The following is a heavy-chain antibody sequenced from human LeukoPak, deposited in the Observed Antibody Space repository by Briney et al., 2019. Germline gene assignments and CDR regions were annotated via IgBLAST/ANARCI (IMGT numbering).Heavy chain of an antibody. Sequence: GGSLRLSCTASGFTFSSHVMSWVRQAPGKGLEWVSSLTGGGDTTYYADSVKGRFTISRDNSKNTLYVQMNSLRAEDTAVYYCARDWYTSGSLDYWGQGTLVTVSS. D-gene: IGHD1-26*01. CDR3: ARDWYTSGSLDY. J-gene: IGHJ4*02. V-gene: IGHV3-23*01. CDR2: LTGGGDTT. CDR1: GFTFSSHV.